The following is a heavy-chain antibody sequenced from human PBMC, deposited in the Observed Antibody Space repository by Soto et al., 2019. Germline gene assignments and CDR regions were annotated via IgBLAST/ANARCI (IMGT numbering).Heavy chain of an antibody. D-gene: IGHD1-26*01. V-gene: IGHV3-48*01. Sequence: EVQLVESGGGLVQPGGSLRLSCAASGFSFSNYAMDWVRQAPGKGLEWVSYISGSSSNIRYADSVKGRFTISRDNAKSSVYLQTNSPRADDTAMYYCARDPSRGSDWTRCLDLWGRGSLFTVSS. CDR1: GFSFSNYA. J-gene: IGHJ2*01. CDR3: ARDPSRGSDWTRCLDL. CDR2: ISGSSSNI.